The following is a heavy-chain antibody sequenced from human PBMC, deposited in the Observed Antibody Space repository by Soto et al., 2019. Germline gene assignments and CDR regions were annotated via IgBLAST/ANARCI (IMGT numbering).Heavy chain of an antibody. CDR2: IYYSGST. D-gene: IGHD4-17*01. Sequence: SETLSLTCTVSGGSISSGDYYWSWIRQPPGKGLEWIGYIYYSGSTYYNPSLKSRVTISVDTSKNQFSLKLSSVTAADTAVYYCAGARQNYGGYGLGDYWGQGTLVTVSS. V-gene: IGHV4-30-4*01. CDR1: GGSISSGDYY. J-gene: IGHJ4*02. CDR3: AGARQNYGGYGLGDY.